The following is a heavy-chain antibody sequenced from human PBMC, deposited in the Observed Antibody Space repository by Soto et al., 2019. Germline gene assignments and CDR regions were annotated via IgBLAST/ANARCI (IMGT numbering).Heavy chain of an antibody. D-gene: IGHD2-8*01. CDR1: GGSFSGYY. CDR3: ARATDGVCYFSY. V-gene: IGHV4-34*01. CDR2: INHSGST. Sequence: SETLSLTCAVYGGSFSGYYWSWIRQPPGKGLEWIGEINHSGSTNYNPSLKSRVTISVDTSKNQFSLKLSSVTAADTAVYYCARATDGVCYFSYWGQGTLVTVSS. J-gene: IGHJ4*02.